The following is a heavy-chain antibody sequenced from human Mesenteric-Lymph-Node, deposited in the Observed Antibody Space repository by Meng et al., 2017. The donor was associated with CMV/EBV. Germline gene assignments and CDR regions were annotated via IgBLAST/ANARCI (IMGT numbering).Heavy chain of an antibody. CDR1: GGSFSEYY. J-gene: IGHJ4*02. D-gene: IGHD2-15*01. V-gene: IGHV4-34*01. Sequence: SETLSLTCAVYGGSFSEYYWSWSRQPPRKGLEWIGENDHHGNTNYNPSLNSRVTISVDTSKNQFSLELTSVTAADTAVYFCARVRMLGRSVAGYGTAFDYWGPGTLVTVSS. CDR3: ARVRMLGRSVAGYGTAFDY. CDR2: NDHHGNT.